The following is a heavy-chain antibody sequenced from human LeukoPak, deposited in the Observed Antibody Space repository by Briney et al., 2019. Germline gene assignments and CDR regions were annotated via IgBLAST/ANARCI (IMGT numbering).Heavy chain of an antibody. CDR2: IYYSGST. D-gene: IGHD1-26*01. V-gene: IGHV4-59*01. J-gene: IGHJ4*01. Sequence: SETLSLTCTVSGGSISSYYWSWIRQPPGKGLEWIGYIYYSGSTNYNPSLKSRVTISVDTSKNQFSLKLSSVTAADTAVYYCARDPVGAATDDYWGQEPWSPSPQ. CDR1: GGSISSYY. CDR3: ARDPVGAATDDY.